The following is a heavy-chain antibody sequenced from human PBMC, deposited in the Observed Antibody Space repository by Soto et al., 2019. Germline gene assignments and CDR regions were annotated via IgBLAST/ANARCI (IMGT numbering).Heavy chain of an antibody. CDR1: GGSFSGYY. D-gene: IGHD3-3*01. Sequence: KTSETLSLTCAVYGGSFSGYYWNWIRQPPGKGLEWIGEINHTGGTHYNPSLKSRVTMSVDTSKNQFSLRLSSVTAADTAIYYCATRITVFGLLIPPFDPWGQGTQVTVSS. J-gene: IGHJ5*02. CDR2: INHTGGT. CDR3: ATRITVFGLLIPPFDP. V-gene: IGHV4-34*01.